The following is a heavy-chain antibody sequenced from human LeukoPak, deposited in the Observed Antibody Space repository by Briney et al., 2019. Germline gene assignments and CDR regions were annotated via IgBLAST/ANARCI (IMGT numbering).Heavy chain of an antibody. V-gene: IGHV4-34*01. CDR1: GGSFSGYY. J-gene: IGHJ4*02. D-gene: IGHD2-15*01. CDR2: INHSGST. Sequence: PSETLSLTCAVYGGSFSGYYWSWIRQPPGKGLEWIGEINHSGSTNYNPSLKSRVTISVDTSKNQFSLKLSSVTAADTAVYYCARLGGRNDYWGQGTLVTVSS. CDR3: ARLGGRNDY.